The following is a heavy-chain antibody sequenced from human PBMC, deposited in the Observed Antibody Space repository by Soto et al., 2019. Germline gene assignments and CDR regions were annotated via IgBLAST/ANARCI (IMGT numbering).Heavy chain of an antibody. CDR3: AREDILGVRSFDY. V-gene: IGHV3-48*02. Sequence: GTLRLSCAASGFTFSGYSWNGIRQAPGKGLEWVSYISSGSKTIYYAESVKGRFTVSRDNARNSQFLQMNSLRDEDKAVYYCAREDILGVRSFDYWGQGTLVTVYS. CDR2: ISSGSKTI. J-gene: IGHJ4*02. D-gene: IGHD3-9*01. CDR1: GFTFSGYS.